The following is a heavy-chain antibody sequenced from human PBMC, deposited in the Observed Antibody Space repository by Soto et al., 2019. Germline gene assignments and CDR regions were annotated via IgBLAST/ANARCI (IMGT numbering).Heavy chain of an antibody. V-gene: IGHV1-24*01. CDR1: GYTLTELS. D-gene: IGHD3-10*01. J-gene: IGHJ5*02. CDR2: FDPEDGET. CDR3: ATAPPSHYFGSGSYSVRFRP. Sequence: QVQLVQSGAEVKKPGASVKVSCKVSGYTLTELSMHWVRQAPGKGLEWMGGFDPEDGETIYAQKFQGRVTMTEDTTTDTTYMELSSLRSEETAVYFCATAPPSHYFGSGSYSVRFRPRGQGTLVTVSS.